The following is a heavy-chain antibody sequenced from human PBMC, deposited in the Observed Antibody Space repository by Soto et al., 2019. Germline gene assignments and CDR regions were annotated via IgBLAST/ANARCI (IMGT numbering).Heavy chain of an antibody. CDR1: GFTFSSYG. CDR3: AKQEGNDSSGYYVYYFDY. Sequence: PGGSLRLSCAASGFTFSSYGMHWVRQAPGKGLEWVAVISYDGSNKYYADSVKGRFTISRDNSKNTLYLQMNSLRAEDTAVYYCAKQEGNDSSGYYVYYFDYWGQGT. D-gene: IGHD3-22*01. CDR2: ISYDGSNK. V-gene: IGHV3-30*18. J-gene: IGHJ4*02.